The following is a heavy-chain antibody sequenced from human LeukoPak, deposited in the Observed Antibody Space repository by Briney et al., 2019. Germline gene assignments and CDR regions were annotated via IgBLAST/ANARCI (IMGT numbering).Heavy chain of an antibody. D-gene: IGHD3-22*01. Sequence: ASVKVSCKASGYTFTSYYMHWVRQAPGQGLEWMGIINPSGGSTNYAQKFQGRVTMTRATSTSTVYMELSSLRSEDTAVYYCARSNNYYASSGYYAKTRRDFDYWGQGTLVTVSS. CDR2: INPSGGST. V-gene: IGHV1-46*01. CDR3: ARSNNYYASSGYYAKTRRDFDY. J-gene: IGHJ4*02. CDR1: GYTFTSYY.